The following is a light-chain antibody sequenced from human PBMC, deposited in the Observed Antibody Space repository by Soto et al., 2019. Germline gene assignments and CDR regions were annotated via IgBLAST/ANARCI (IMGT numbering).Light chain of an antibody. Sequence: EIVLTQSPATLSLSPGEIATLSFRASQSVSSALHWYQQKPGQAPRLLIHDASNRATGIPARFSGSGSGTDFILTISSLEPEDFAVYYCQQRSNWPPITFGQGTRLEIK. V-gene: IGKV3-11*01. CDR2: DAS. J-gene: IGKJ5*01. CDR1: QSVSSA. CDR3: QQRSNWPPIT.